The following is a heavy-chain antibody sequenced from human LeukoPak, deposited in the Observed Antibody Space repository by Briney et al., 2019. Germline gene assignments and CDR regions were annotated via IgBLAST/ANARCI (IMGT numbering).Heavy chain of an antibody. CDR3: ARQLRKYSHMSDY. Sequence: GESLKISCKGSGYSFTSYWIGWVRQMPGKGLEWMGIIYPGDSDTRYSPSFQGQVTISADKSISTAYLQWSSLKAPDTAMYYCARQLRKYSHMSDYWGQGTLVTVSS. CDR2: IYPGDSDT. CDR1: GYSFTSYW. J-gene: IGHJ4*02. D-gene: IGHD6-6*01. V-gene: IGHV5-51*01.